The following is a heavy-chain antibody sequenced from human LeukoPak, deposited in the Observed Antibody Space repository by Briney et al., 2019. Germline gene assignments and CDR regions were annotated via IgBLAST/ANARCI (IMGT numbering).Heavy chain of an antibody. V-gene: IGHV4-4*02. CDR1: GGSISSSNW. CDR2: IYHSGST. Sequence: SGTLSLTRAVSGGSISSSNWWSWVRQPPGKGLEWIGEIYHSGSTNYNPSLKSRVTISVDKSKNQFSLKLSSVTAADTAVYYCARVPSGSYHYGMDVWGQGTTVTVSS. CDR3: ARVPSGSYHYGMDV. D-gene: IGHD1-26*01. J-gene: IGHJ6*02.